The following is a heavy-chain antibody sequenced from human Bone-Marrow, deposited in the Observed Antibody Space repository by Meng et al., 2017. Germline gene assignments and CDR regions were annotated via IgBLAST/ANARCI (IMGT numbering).Heavy chain of an antibody. CDR3: AKREVQLWLSALDY. CDR1: GGTFSSYA. CDR2: IIPIFGTA. J-gene: IGHJ4*02. Sequence: SVKVSCKASGGTFSSYAISWVRQAPGQGLEWMGGIIPIFGTANYAQKFQGRVTITADESTSTAYMELSSLRSEDTAVYYCAKREVQLWLSALDYWGQGTLVTVSS. D-gene: IGHD5-18*01. V-gene: IGHV1-69*13.